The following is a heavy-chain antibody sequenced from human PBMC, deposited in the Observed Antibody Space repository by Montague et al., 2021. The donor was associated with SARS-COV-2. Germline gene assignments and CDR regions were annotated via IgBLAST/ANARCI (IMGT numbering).Heavy chain of an antibody. Sequence: PALVKPTQTLTLTCTFSGFSPSTSGVGVGWIRQPPGKALEWLALIYWDDDKRYSPSLESRLTITKDTSKNQVVLTMTNMDPVDTATYYCAHRRPLWGYFDYWGRGTLATVSS. D-gene: IGHD7-27*01. V-gene: IGHV2-5*02. CDR3: AHRRPLWGYFDY. J-gene: IGHJ4*02. CDR2: IYWDDDK. CDR1: GFSPSTSGVG.